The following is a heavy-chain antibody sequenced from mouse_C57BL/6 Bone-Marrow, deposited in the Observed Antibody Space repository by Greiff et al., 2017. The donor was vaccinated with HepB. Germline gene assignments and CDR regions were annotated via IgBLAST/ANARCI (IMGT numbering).Heavy chain of an antibody. CDR3: ASFGAFAY. J-gene: IGHJ3*01. CDR1: GFTFSSYA. D-gene: IGHD3-1*01. V-gene: IGHV5-4*01. Sequence: EVQGVESGGGLVKPGGSLKLSCAASGFTFSSYAMSWVRQTPEKRLEWVATISDGGSYTYYPDNVKGRFTISRDNAKNNLYLQMSHLKSEDTAMYYCASFGAFAYWGQGTLVTVSA. CDR2: ISDGGSYT.